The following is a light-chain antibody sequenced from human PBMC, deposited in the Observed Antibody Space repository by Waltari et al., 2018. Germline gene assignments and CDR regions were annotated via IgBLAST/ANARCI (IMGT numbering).Light chain of an antibody. J-gene: IGKJ5*01. CDR2: WAS. Sequence: DIVMTQSPDSLAVSLGERATINCKSSQSLLYRSSNRNYLAWYQQSPGQSPKLLIYWASTRESGVPDRFSGSGSRTDFTLTISSLQAEDVAIYYCQQYFTTPSFGQGTRLEIK. CDR1: QSLLYRSSNRNY. CDR3: QQYFTTPS. V-gene: IGKV4-1*01.